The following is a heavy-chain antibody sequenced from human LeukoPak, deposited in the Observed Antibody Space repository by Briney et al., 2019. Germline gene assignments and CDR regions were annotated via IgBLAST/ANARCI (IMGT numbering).Heavy chain of an antibody. Sequence: GGSLRLSCAASGFTFSSYEMNWVRQAPGKGLEWVSYISSSGSSIYYGDSVKGRFTISRDNAENSLYLQMNSLRAEDTAVYYCATYCSSTSCYRTRYMDVWGQGATVTVSS. J-gene: IGHJ6*02. CDR1: GFTFSSYE. D-gene: IGHD2-2*01. CDR3: ATYCSSTSCYRTRYMDV. V-gene: IGHV3-48*03. CDR2: ISSSGSSI.